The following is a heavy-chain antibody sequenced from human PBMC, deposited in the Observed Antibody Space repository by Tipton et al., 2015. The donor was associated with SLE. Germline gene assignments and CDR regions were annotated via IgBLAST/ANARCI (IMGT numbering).Heavy chain of an antibody. CDR2: INHSGST. CDR1: GGSFSGYY. J-gene: IGHJ3*02. D-gene: IGHD4-17*01. CDR3: ARDQTTTGTDAFDI. Sequence: TLSLTCAVYGGSFSGYYWSWIRQPPGKGLEWIGEINHSGSTNYNPSLKSRVTISVDTSKNQFSLKLSSVTAADTAVYYCARDQTTTGTDAFDIWGQGTMVTVSS. V-gene: IGHV4-34*01.